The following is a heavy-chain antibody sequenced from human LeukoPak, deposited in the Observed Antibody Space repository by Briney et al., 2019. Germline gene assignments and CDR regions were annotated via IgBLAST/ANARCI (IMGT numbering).Heavy chain of an antibody. D-gene: IGHD3-22*01. V-gene: IGHV1-24*01. CDR3: ATVHYYDSSGYYQYYFDY. J-gene: IGHJ4*02. CDR2: FDPEDGET. CDR1: GYTLTELS. Sequence: GASVKVSCKVSGYTLTELSMHWVRQAPGKGLEWMGGFDPEDGETIYAQKFQGRVTMTEDTSTDTAYMELSSLRSEDTAVYYCATVHYYDSSGYYQYYFDYWGQGTLVTVSS.